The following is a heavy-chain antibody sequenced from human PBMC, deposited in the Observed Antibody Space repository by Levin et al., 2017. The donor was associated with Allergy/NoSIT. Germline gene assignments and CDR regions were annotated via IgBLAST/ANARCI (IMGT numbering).Heavy chain of an antibody. CDR2: INPHSGDT. D-gene: IGHD3-22*01. Sequence: ASVKVSCKASRYIFSDYFIHWVRQAPGQGLEWMGWINPHSGDTKYAQEFQGRVTMTRDTSISTAYMELTRLTSDDTAVYYCARDLYNDDSCFGYWGQGTLVNVFS. CDR3: ARDLYNDDSCFGY. V-gene: IGHV1-2*02. J-gene: IGHJ4*02. CDR1: RYIFSDYF.